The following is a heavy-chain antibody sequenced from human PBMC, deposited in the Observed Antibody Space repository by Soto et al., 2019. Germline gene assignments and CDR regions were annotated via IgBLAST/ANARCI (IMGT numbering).Heavy chain of an antibody. CDR1: GGTFSSYA. Sequence: SVKVSCKASGGTFSSYAISWVRQAPGQGLEWMGGIIPIFGTANYAQKFQGRVTITADESTSTAYMELSSLRSEDTAVYYCARAHPLTIFGVVIQNWFDPWGQGTLVPVSS. V-gene: IGHV1-69*13. J-gene: IGHJ5*02. CDR2: IIPIFGTA. CDR3: ARAHPLTIFGVVIQNWFDP. D-gene: IGHD3-3*01.